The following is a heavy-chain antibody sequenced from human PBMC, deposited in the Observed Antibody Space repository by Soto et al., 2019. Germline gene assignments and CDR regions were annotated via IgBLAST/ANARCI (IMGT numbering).Heavy chain of an antibody. CDR1: GFTFSSYS. CDR2: ISSSSSTI. J-gene: IGHJ6*02. D-gene: IGHD2-2*01. V-gene: IGHV3-48*02. Sequence: EVQLVESGGGLVQPGGSLRLSCAASGFTFSSYSMNWVRQAPGKGLEWVSYISSSSSTIYYADSVKGRFTISRDNAKNSLYVQMNSLRDEDTAVYYCARVAGGCISTSGQPYYYYGMDVWGQGTTVTVSS. CDR3: ARVAGGCISTSGQPYYYYGMDV.